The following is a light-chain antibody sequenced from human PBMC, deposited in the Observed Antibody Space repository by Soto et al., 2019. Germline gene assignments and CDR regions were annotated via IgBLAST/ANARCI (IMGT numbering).Light chain of an antibody. J-gene: IGKJ4*01. Sequence: DIQITQSPSSLSAAVGDRVTITCRASQSISVYLNWYQQKPGKAPNLLIYVASNLQSGVPSRFSGSGSGTEFTLTINSMQPEHFANYYCQQTDSTPLTFGGGTKVDIK. V-gene: IGKV1-39*01. CDR2: VAS. CDR1: QSISVY. CDR3: QQTDSTPLT.